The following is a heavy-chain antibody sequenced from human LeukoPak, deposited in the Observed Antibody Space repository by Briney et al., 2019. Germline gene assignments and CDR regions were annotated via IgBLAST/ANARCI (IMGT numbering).Heavy chain of an antibody. D-gene: IGHD1-26*01. V-gene: IGHV3-74*01. CDR3: AREALGP. CDR1: GNYW. J-gene: IGHJ5*02. CDR2: INSDGSWT. Sequence: GGSLRLSCAASGNYWMHWVRQVPGKGLVWVSHINSDGSWTSYADSVKGRFTISRDNSKNTLYLQMNSLRAEDTAVYYCAREALGPWGQGTLVTVSS.